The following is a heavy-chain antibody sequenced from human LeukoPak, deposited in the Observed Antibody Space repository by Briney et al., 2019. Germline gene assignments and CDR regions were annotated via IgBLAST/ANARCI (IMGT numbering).Heavy chain of an antibody. V-gene: IGHV1-18*01. CDR3: ATHSYYYDSSGYYFSLDY. CDR2: ISAYNGNT. CDR1: GYTFTSYG. Sequence: GASVKVSCKASGYTFTSYGISWVRQAPGQGLEWMGWISAYNGNTNYAQKLQGRVTMTTDTSTSTAYMELRSLRSDDTAVYYCATHSYYYDSSGYYFSLDYWGQGTLVTVSS. D-gene: IGHD3-22*01. J-gene: IGHJ4*02.